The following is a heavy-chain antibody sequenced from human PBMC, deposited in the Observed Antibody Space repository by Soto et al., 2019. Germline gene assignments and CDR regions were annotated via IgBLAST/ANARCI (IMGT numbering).Heavy chain of an antibody. V-gene: IGHV4-59*12. CDR2: IYYSGST. CDR3: ARGARWYSSSWYERTNNWFDP. D-gene: IGHD6-13*01. Sequence: SETLSLTCTVSGGSISSYYWSWIRQPPGKGLEWIGYIYYSGSTNYNPSLKSRVTISVDTSKNQFSLKLSSVTAADTAVYYCARGARWYSSSWYERTNNWFDPWGQGPLVTVS. CDR1: GGSISSYY. J-gene: IGHJ5*02.